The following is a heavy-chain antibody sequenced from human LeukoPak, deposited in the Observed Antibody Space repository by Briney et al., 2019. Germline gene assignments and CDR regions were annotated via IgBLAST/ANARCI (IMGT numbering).Heavy chain of an antibody. J-gene: IGHJ5*02. D-gene: IGHD3-3*01. CDR1: GFTFSSYS. CDR3: ARVYSTIFGVVRNWFDP. V-gene: IGHV3-21*01. Sequence: GGFLRLSCAASGFTFSSYSMNWVRQAPGKGLEWVSSISSSSSYIYYADSVKGRFTISRDNAKNSLYLQMNSLRAEDTAVYYCARVYSTIFGVVRNWFDPWGQGTLVTVSS. CDR2: ISSSSSYI.